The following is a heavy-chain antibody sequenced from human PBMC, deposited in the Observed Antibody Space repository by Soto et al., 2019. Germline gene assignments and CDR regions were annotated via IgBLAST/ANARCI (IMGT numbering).Heavy chain of an antibody. CDR2: IKSKAVAETT. CDR3: TTDNCRSSTCYLNY. D-gene: IGHD2-2*01. J-gene: IGHJ4*02. V-gene: IGHV3-15*07. CDR1: GFTFSNDW. Sequence: GGSLRLSCAASGFTFSNDWMNWVRQAPGKGLEWVGRIKSKAVAETTDYSAPVKGRFALSRDDSKNTVSLQMNSLKIEDTAIYYCTTDNCRSSTCYLNYWGQGALVTV.